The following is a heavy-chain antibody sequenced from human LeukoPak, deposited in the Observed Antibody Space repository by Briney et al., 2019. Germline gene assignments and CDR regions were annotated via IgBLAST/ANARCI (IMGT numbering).Heavy chain of an antibody. V-gene: IGHV4-31*03. J-gene: IGHJ4*02. Sequence: SETLSLTCTVSGGSVSSGSYYWSWIRQHPGKGLEWIGYIYHTGITSYNPSLRSRVTMSVDTSMNQVSLKLNSLTAADTAVYYCAASSGVTLGRFWGQGLLVTVSS. CDR2: IYHTGIT. CDR1: GGSVSSGSYY. D-gene: IGHD4/OR15-4a*01. CDR3: AASSGVTLGRF.